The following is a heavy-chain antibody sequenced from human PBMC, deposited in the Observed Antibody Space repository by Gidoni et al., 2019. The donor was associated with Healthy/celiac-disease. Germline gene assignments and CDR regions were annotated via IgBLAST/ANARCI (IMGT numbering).Heavy chain of an antibody. CDR3: ARDSSRTPFPFDY. CDR2: IKQDGSEK. D-gene: IGHD6-13*01. J-gene: IGHJ4*02. Sequence: EVQLVESGGGLVQPGGSLRLSCAASGFTVSSYWMSWVRQAPGKGLEWVASIKQDGSEKYYVDSVKGRFTIARDNAKNSLYLQMNSLRAEDTAVYYCARDSSRTPFPFDYWGQGTLVTVSS. V-gene: IGHV3-7*01. CDR1: GFTVSSYW.